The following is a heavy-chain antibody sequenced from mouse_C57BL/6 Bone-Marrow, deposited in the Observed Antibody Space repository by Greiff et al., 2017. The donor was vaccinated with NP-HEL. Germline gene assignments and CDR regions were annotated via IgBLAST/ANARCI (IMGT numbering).Heavy chain of an antibody. CDR1: GFSFNTYA. Sequence: EVMLVESGGGLVQPKGSLKLSCAASGFSFNTYAMNWVRQAPGKGLEWVARIRSKSNNYATYYADSVKDRFTISRDDSESMLYLQMNNLKTEDTAMYYGVTGTRYFDVWGTGTTVTVSS. CDR2: IRSKSNNYAT. D-gene: IGHD4-1*01. CDR3: VTGTRYFDV. V-gene: IGHV10-1*01. J-gene: IGHJ1*03.